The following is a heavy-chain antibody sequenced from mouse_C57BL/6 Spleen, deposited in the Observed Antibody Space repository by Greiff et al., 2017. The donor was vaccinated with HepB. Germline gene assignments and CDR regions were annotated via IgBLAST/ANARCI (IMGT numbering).Heavy chain of an antibody. J-gene: IGHJ2*01. CDR1: GFTFSSYA. V-gene: IGHV5-4*01. D-gene: IGHD1-1*01. CDR2: ISDGGSYT. Sequence: EVQLQESGGGLVKPGGSLKLSCAASGFTFSSYAMSWVRQTPEKRLEWVATISDGGSYTYYPDNVKGRFTISRDNAKNNLYLQMSHLKSEDTAMYYCARGETVVALFDYWGQGTTLTVSS. CDR3: ARGETVVALFDY.